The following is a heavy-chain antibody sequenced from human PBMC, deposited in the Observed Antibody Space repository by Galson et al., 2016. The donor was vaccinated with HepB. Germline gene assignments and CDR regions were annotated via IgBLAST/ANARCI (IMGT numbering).Heavy chain of an antibody. CDR3: AKDWGFGETFYGMDV. D-gene: IGHD3-10*01. J-gene: IGHJ6*02. CDR1: GFTFRSYS. V-gene: IGHV3-23*01. CDR2: VSDSGANT. Sequence: SLRLSCAASGFTFRSYSMSWVRQTPGKGLEWVSTVSDSGANTYYADSVKGRFTISRDNSKNTLSLQMNSLRAEDTAVYYCAKDWGFGETFYGMDVWGQGTTVTASS.